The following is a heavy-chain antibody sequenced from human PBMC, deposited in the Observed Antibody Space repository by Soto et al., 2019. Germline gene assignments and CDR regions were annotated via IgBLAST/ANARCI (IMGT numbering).Heavy chain of an antibody. CDR3: ARVKWLLSPLNWFDP. Sequence: ASVKVSCKASGGTFSSYAISWVRQAPGQGLEWMGGIIPIFGTANYAQKFQGRVTITADESTSTAYMELSSLRSEDTAVYYCARVKWLLSPLNWFDPWGQGTLVTVSS. CDR1: GGTFSSYA. CDR2: IIPIFGTA. J-gene: IGHJ5*02. D-gene: IGHD3-22*01. V-gene: IGHV1-69*13.